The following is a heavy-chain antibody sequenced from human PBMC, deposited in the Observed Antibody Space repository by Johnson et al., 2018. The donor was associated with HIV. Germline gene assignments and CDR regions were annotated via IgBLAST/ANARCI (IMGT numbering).Heavy chain of an antibody. CDR2: ISYDGSNK. Sequence: QVQLVESGGGLVQPGGSPRLSCAASGFTFSSYAMHWVRQAPGKGLEWVAVISYDGSNKYYADSVKGRFTISRDNSKNTLYLQMNSLRAEDTAVYSCASDGNYGGKGNDAFDIWGQGTMVTVSS. J-gene: IGHJ3*02. CDR1: GFTFSSYA. V-gene: IGHV3-30*04. CDR3: ASDGNYGGKGNDAFDI. D-gene: IGHD4-23*01.